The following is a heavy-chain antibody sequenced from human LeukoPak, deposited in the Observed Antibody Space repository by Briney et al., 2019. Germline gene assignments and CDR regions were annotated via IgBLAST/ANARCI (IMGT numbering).Heavy chain of an antibody. J-gene: IGHJ4*02. CDR2: ISGTGDST. V-gene: IGHV3-23*01. Sequence: GGSLRLSCAASGFTFSSYAVSWVRQAPGKGLEWVSTISGTGDSTYYADSVKGRFSISRDNSRNTLYLQMNRLTADDTAVYFCARPGITMVIVGPYHFDYWGRGTLVTVSS. CDR3: ARPGITMVIVGPYHFDY. CDR1: GFTFSSYA. D-gene: IGHD3-10*01.